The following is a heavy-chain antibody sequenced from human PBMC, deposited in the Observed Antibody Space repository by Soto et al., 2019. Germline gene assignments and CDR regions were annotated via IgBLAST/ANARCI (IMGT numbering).Heavy chain of an antibody. V-gene: IGHV4-59*01. CDR2: IYYSGST. Sequence: PSETLSLTCTVSGGSISSYYWSWIRQPPGKGLEWIGYIYYSGSTNYNPSLKSRVTISVDTSKNQFSLKLSSVTAADTAAYYCARALEYSSSDFDYWGQGTLVTVSS. CDR3: ARALEYSSSDFDY. J-gene: IGHJ4*02. D-gene: IGHD6-6*01. CDR1: GGSISSYY.